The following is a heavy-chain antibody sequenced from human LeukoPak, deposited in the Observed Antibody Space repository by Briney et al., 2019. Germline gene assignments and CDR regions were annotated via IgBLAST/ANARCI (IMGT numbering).Heavy chain of an antibody. J-gene: IGHJ4*02. Sequence: SEALSLTCAVYGGSFSGYYWSWIRQPPGKGLEWIGSIHHSGNTYYNPSLKSRVTISVDTSKNEFSLRANYVTAADTAMYYCARGIQSTGWYGYWGQGTLVTVSS. V-gene: IGHV4-34*01. CDR3: ARGIQSTGWYGY. D-gene: IGHD6-19*01. CDR1: GGSFSGYY. CDR2: IHHSGNT.